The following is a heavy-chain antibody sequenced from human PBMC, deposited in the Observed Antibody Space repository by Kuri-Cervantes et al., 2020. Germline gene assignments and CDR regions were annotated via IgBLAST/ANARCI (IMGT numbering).Heavy chain of an antibody. CDR2: ISYDGSNK. D-gene: IGHD3-10*01. J-gene: IGHJ6*02. CDR3: ARGGYGSGSYYYYGMDV. CDR1: GFTFSSYG. Sequence: LSLTCAASGFTFSSYGMHWVRQAPGKGLEWVAVISYDGSNKYYADSVKGRFTISRDNSKNTLYLQMNSLRAEDTAVYYCARGGYGSGSYYYYGMDVWGQGTTVTVSS. V-gene: IGHV3-30*03.